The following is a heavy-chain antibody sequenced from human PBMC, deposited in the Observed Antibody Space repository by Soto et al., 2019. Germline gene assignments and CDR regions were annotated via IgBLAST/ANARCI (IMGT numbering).Heavy chain of an antibody. CDR1: GDTFTDYY. D-gene: IGHD2-2*01. Sequence: QVQLVQSGADVKNPGASVKVSCKASGDTFTDYYMHWVRQAPGQGLEWMAWINPNNDVTNYAQKFQGRVTVSSDTARTTGYLEVRNLRSDGTAIYYCARDVVLQPAAHFSQVWGRGTLVTVSS. CDR3: ARDVVLQPAAHFSQV. V-gene: IGHV1-2*02. CDR2: INPNNDVT. J-gene: IGHJ2*01.